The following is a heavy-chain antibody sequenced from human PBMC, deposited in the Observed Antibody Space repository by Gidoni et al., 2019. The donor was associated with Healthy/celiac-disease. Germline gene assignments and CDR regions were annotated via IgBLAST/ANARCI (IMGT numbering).Heavy chain of an antibody. D-gene: IGHD6-13*01. CDR2: INHSGST. CDR3: ARMSPGPPQIAADGWGSFDY. V-gene: IGHV4-34*01. CDR1: GGSFRDSY. J-gene: IGHJ4*02. Sequence: QVQLQQWGAGLLKPSETLSLTCAVYGGSFRDSYWRWLRQHPGKGLEWIGEINHSGSTNYNPSLKSRVKISVDTSKNQFSRKLSSVTAADTAVYYCARMSPGPPQIAADGWGSFDYWGQGTLVTVSS.